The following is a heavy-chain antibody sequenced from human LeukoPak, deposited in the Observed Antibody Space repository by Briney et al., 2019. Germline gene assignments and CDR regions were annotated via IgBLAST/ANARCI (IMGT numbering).Heavy chain of an antibody. V-gene: IGHV3-30*02. CDR3: ARASIRNAFNI. D-gene: IGHD5-24*01. J-gene: IGHJ3*02. CDR1: TFTFTRDG. CDR2: IRFDGSEN. Sequence: GGSLRLSCAASTFTFTRDGMHWFRQAPGKGLEWVSFIRFDGSENYNADSVKGRFTISRDNSKNRLFLQMNNLRVEDTAVYFCARASIRNAFNIWGQGTIVTVSS.